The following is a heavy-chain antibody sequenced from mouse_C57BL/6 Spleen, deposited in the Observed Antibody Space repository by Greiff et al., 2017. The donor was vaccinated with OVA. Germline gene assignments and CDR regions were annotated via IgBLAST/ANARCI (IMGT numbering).Heavy chain of an antibody. J-gene: IGHJ4*01. CDR2: ISNGGGST. CDR1: GFTFSDYY. D-gene: IGHD2-5*01. Sequence: EVQLVESGGGLVQPGGSLKLSCAASGFTFSDYYMYWVRQTPEKRLEWVAYISNGGGSTYYTDTVKGRFTISRDNASITLYLQMSRLKSEDTAMYYCARRAYYSNYGYAMDYWGHGTSVTGAS. CDR3: ARRAYYSNYGYAMDY. V-gene: IGHV5-12*01.